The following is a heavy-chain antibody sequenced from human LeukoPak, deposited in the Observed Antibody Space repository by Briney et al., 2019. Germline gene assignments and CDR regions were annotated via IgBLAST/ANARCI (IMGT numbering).Heavy chain of an antibody. V-gene: IGHV4-61*01. CDR2: SYYGGTT. CDR1: GVSFSTNSLY. D-gene: IGHD3-22*01. Sequence: GTLSLSCTVSGVSFSTNSLYWVWLRQPPGLGLVWLGYSYYGGTTDYSPSLKSRVTISLDTSKNQFSLNLSSVTAADTAVYYCVTEYFYDRSGYYRYYFAYWGQGSLVTVPS. J-gene: IGHJ4*02. CDR3: VTEYFYDRSGYYRYYFAY.